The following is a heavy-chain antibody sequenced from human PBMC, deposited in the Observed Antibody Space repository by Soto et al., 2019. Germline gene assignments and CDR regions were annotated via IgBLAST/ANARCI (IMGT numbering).Heavy chain of an antibody. CDR2: IYYSGST. CDR1: GGSISSGGYY. Sequence: QVQLQESGPGLVKPSQTLSLTCTVSGGSISSGGYYWSWIRQHPGKGLEWIGYIYYSGSTYYNPSLKSRVTISVDTSKNQFSLKLSSVTAVDTAVYYCARDKYYYGSGSYYRWYNWFDPWGQGTLVTVSS. J-gene: IGHJ5*02. CDR3: ARDKYYYGSGSYYRWYNWFDP. V-gene: IGHV4-31*03. D-gene: IGHD3-10*01.